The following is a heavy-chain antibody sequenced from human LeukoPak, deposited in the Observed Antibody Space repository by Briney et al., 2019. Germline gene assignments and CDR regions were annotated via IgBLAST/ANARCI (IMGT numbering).Heavy chain of an antibody. D-gene: IGHD2-8*01. CDR1: GFTFSSYA. V-gene: IGHV3-64*01. J-gene: IGHJ4*02. CDR3: ANSEWRYYFDY. Sequence: GGSLRLSCAASGFTFSSYAMHWVRQAPGKGLEYVSAISSNGGSTYYANSVKGRFTISRDNSKNTLYLQMNSLRAEDTAVYYCANSEWRYYFDYWGQGTLVTVSS. CDR2: ISSNGGST.